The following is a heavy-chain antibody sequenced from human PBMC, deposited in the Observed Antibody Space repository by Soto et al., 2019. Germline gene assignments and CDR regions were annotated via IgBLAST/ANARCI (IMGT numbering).Heavy chain of an antibody. CDR3: ARSYYGWGFYFDY. Sequence: QVQLVQSGAEEKKPGASVKVSCKASGYTFTGYIMHWVRQAPGQVLEWVGWINAGNDNTNYSQKFQGRVTITRDTSASTAYMELSGLRAEDTAVYYCARSYYGWGFYFDYWGQGTLVTVSS. CDR2: INAGNDNT. D-gene: IGHD3-10*01. V-gene: IGHV1-3*05. J-gene: IGHJ4*02. CDR1: GYTFTGYI.